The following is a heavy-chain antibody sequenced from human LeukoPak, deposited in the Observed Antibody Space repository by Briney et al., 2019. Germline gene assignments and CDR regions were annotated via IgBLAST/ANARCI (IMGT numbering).Heavy chain of an antibody. CDR1: GFTFSRHW. D-gene: IGHD3-10*01. V-gene: IGHV3-7*03. CDR2: IKQDGSEK. Sequence: QPGGSLRLSCVASGFTFSRHWMSWVRQAPGKGLEWVANIKQDGSEKYYVDSVKGRFTISRDNAKNSLYLQMNSLRAEDTALYYCAKDYGSGSSLDAFDIWGQGTMVTVSS. J-gene: IGHJ3*02. CDR3: AKDYGSGSSLDAFDI.